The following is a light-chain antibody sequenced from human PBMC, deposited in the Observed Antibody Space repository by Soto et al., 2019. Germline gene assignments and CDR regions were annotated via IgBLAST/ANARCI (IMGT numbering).Light chain of an antibody. CDR2: QAS. Sequence: DIQITQPPSTLSGSVGDIVTITCRASQTISSWLAWYQQTPGXXPKLLIYQASTLKSGVPTRFSGLGCGTGFTLTNSILEPEAFAVYYCQQRSNWPPWTFGQGTKVDIK. J-gene: IGKJ1*01. CDR1: QTISSW. V-gene: IGKV1-5*03. CDR3: QQRSNWPPWT.